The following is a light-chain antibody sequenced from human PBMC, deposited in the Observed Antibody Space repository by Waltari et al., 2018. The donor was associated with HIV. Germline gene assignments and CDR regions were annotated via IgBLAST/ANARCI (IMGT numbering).Light chain of an antibody. Sequence: QSALTQPASVSGSPGQSITISCTGTSSDVGGYNYVSWYPQHPGKAPKLMIYDVSNRPSGVSNRFSAAKSGNTASLTISGLQAEDEADYYCSSYTSTYVFGTGTKVTVL. CDR2: DVS. CDR3: SSYTSTYV. V-gene: IGLV2-14*01. CDR1: SSDVGGYNY. J-gene: IGLJ1*01.